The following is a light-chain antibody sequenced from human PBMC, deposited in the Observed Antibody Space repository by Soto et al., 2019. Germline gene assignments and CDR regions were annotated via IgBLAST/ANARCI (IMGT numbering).Light chain of an antibody. CDR2: EVS. CDR1: SSDVGGYNY. CDR3: SSYAGSNNGRV. V-gene: IGLV2-8*01. J-gene: IGLJ2*01. Sequence: QSVLTQPPSASGSPGQSVTISCTGTSSDVGGYNYVSWYQQHPGKAPKLMIYEVSKRPSGVPDRFSGSKSGNTASLTVSGLQAEDEADYYCSSYAGSNNGRVFGGGTQLTVL.